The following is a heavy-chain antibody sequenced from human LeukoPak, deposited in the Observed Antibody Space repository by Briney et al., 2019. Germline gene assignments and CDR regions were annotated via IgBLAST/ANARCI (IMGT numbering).Heavy chain of an antibody. D-gene: IGHD6-19*01. V-gene: IGHV3-15*01. CDR3: TTGFSGWSFFDY. CDR1: GFTFNNAW. J-gene: IGHJ4*02. Sequence: GGSLRLSCAASGFTFNNAWMSWVRQAPGKGLEWVGRIKAKTDGGTTDYAALVKGRFTISRDDSKTTLYLQMNSLKTEDTAVYYCTTGFSGWSFFDYWGQGTLVIVSS. CDR2: IKAKTDGGTT.